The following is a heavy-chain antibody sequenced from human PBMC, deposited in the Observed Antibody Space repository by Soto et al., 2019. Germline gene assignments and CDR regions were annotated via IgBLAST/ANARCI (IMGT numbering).Heavy chain of an antibody. CDR2: RYHSGST. CDR3: ARGQTPMGLKGTGWFDP. CDR1: GGSISSGGYS. D-gene: IGHD2-8*01. J-gene: IGHJ5*02. V-gene: IGHV4-30-2*01. Sequence: QLQLQESGSGLVKPSQTLSLTCAVSGGSISSGGYSWSWIRQPPGKGLEWIGYRYHSGSTYYNPSLKSRVTIPVDRSKNQFSLKLTSVTAADTAVYYCARGQTPMGLKGTGWFDPWGQGTLVTVSS.